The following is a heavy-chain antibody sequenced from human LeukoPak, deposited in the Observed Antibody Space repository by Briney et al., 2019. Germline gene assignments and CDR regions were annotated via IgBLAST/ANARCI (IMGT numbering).Heavy chain of an antibody. CDR1: GGSISSGSYY. V-gene: IGHV4-61*02. Sequence: SETLSLTCTVSGGSISSGSYYWSWVRQPAGRGLEWIGRIYTSGSTNYNPSRKSRVTISVDTSKNQFSLKLSSVTAADTAVYYCAREGSGSYGWYFDYWGQGTLVTVSS. J-gene: IGHJ4*02. CDR2: IYTSGST. CDR3: AREGSGSYGWYFDY. D-gene: IGHD1-26*01.